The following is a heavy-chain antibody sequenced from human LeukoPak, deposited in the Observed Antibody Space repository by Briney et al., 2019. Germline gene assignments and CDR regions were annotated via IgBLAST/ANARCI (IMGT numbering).Heavy chain of an antibody. CDR3: TRVPELPDY. CDR1: GYSFINYG. CDR2: ISAYNANT. J-gene: IGHJ4*02. V-gene: IGHV1-18*01. Sequence: ASVKVSCKASGYSFINYGISWVRQAPGQGLEWMGWISAYNANTNYAQKFQGRLTMTADTSTSTAYMELTSLRSDDTAVYYCTRVPELPDYWGQGTLVTVSS. D-gene: IGHD2-15*01.